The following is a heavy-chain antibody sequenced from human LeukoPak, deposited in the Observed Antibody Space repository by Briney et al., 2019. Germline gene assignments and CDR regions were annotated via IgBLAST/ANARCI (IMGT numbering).Heavy chain of an antibody. D-gene: IGHD4-17*01. V-gene: IGHV3-23*01. CDR3: ARLRNTMTTPRFDY. Sequence: PGRSLRLSCAASGFPFTTYAMSWVRQAPGKGLEWVSAISGSDGGKHYADSVKGLFTISRDNSKNTLYLQMSSLRADDTAVYYCARLRNTMTTPRFDYWGQGTLVTVSS. CDR2: ISGSDGGK. CDR1: GFPFTTYA. J-gene: IGHJ4*02.